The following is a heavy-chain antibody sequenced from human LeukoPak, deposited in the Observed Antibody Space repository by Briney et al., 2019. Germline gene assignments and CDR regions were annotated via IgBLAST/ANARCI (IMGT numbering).Heavy chain of an antibody. CDR3: ARVRSMTTVTTNAFDI. CDR2: IYHSGST. CDR1: GYSISSGYY. Sequence: SETLSPTCAVSGYSISSGYYWGWIRQPPGKGLEWIGSIYHSGSTYYNPSLKSRVTISVDTSKNQFSLKLSSVTAADTAVYYCARVRSMTTVTTNAFDIWGQGTMVTVSS. D-gene: IGHD4-17*01. J-gene: IGHJ3*02. V-gene: IGHV4-38-2*01.